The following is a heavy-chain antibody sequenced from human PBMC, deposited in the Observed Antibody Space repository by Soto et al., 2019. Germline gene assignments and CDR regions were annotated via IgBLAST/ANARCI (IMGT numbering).Heavy chain of an antibody. Sequence: PSETLSLTCAVYGGSFSGYYWTWIRQPPGTGLEWIGEINHSGSTNYNPSLKSRVTITEDTSKNQFSMKLTSVTAADTAVYYCSRDRVMLTFGGASEEWGIDSWGPGTLVTVSS. V-gene: IGHV4-34*01. CDR3: SRDRVMLTFGGASEEWGIDS. CDR1: GGSFSGYY. J-gene: IGHJ4*02. D-gene: IGHD3-16*01. CDR2: INHSGST.